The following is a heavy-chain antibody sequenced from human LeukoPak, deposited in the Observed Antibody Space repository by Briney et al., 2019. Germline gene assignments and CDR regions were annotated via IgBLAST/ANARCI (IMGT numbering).Heavy chain of an antibody. CDR1: GFTFSSYA. V-gene: IGHV3-7*01. CDR2: INEDGSEL. J-gene: IGHJ4*02. D-gene: IGHD3-22*01. CDR3: ARDIDYTNSAGYYSTFYFDH. Sequence: GGSLRLSCAASGFTFSSYAMHWVRQAPGKGLEWVANINEDGSELYYADSVKGRFTISRDNAKNSLYLQMSSLRVEDTAVYYCARDIDYTNSAGYYSTFYFDHWGQGTLVTVSS.